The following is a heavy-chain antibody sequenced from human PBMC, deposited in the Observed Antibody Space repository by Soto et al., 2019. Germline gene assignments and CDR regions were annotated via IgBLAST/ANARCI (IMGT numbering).Heavy chain of an antibody. CDR1: GYSISTSYY. CDR3: ARQMTTVTDDAFDI. J-gene: IGHJ3*02. Sequence: SSETLSLTCAVSGYSISTSYYGGWIRQPPGKGLEWIGSISHSGNSGSTYYNPSLKSRVTISGDTSKDQFSLRLTSVTAADTAVYYCARQMTTVTDDAFDIWGQGTTVTVSS. V-gene: IGHV4-38-2*01. D-gene: IGHD4-17*01. CDR2: ISHSGNSGST.